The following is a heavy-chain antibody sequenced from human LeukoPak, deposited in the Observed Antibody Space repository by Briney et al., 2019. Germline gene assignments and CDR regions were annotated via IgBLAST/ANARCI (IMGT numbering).Heavy chain of an antibody. D-gene: IGHD3-16*01. CDR2: ISGSGGST. CDR3: AKAGGVDY. CDR1: GFTFSNFW. V-gene: IGHV3-23*01. Sequence: GGSLRLSCAASGFTFSNFWMNWVRQAPGKGLEWVSAISGSGGSTYYADSVKGRFTISRDNSKNTLYLQMNSLRAEDTAVYYCAKAGGVDYWGQGTLVTVSS. J-gene: IGHJ4*02.